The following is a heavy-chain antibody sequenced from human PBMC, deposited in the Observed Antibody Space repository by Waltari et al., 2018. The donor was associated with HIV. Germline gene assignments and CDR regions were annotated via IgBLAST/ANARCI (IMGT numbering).Heavy chain of an antibody. CDR1: GFTFSDYW. J-gene: IGHJ3*02. CDR3: ARSPPLYSHYGDDAFDI. V-gene: IGHV3-7*01. CDR2: IKQDGNEK. D-gene: IGHD4-4*01. Sequence: EVQLVESGGGLVQPGGSLRLSCAASGFTFSDYWMCWVRQAPGKGLEWVANIKQDGNEKYFVDSVKGRFTISRDNAKNSLYLQMNSLRAEDTAVYYCARSPPLYSHYGDDAFDIWGQGTMVTVSS.